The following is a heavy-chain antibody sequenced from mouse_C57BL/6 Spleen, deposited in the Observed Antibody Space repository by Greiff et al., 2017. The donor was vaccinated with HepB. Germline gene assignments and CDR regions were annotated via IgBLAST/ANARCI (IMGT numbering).Heavy chain of an antibody. CDR3: ARQNGSSSGFAY. V-gene: IGHV1-81*01. Sequence: VQLQQSGAELARPGASVKLSCKASGYTFTSYGISWVKQRTGQGLEWIGEIYPRSGNTYYNEKFKGKATLTADKSSSTAYMELRSLTSEDSAVYFCARQNGSSSGFAYWGQGTRVTVSA. J-gene: IGHJ3*01. D-gene: IGHD1-1*01. CDR1: GYTFTSYG. CDR2: IYPRSGNT.